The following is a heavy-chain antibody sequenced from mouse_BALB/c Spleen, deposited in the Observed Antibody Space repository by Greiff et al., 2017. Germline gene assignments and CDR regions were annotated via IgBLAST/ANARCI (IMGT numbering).Heavy chain of an antibody. V-gene: IGHV3-2*02. J-gene: IGHJ2*01. D-gene: IGHD2-14*01. CDR2: ISYSGST. CDR1: GYSITSDYA. Sequence: EVMLVESGPGLVKPSQSLSLTCTVTGYSITSDYAWNWIRQFPGNKLEWMGYISYSGSTSYNPSLKSRISITRDTSKNQFFLQLNSVTTEDTATYYCARVYRYGGYFDYWGQGTTLTVSS. CDR3: ARVYRYGGYFDY.